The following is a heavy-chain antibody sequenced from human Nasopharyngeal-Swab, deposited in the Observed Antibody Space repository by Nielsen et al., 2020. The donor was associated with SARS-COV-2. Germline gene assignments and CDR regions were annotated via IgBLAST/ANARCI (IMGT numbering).Heavy chain of an antibody. CDR2: ISHNSGT. CDR3: AKEGATGWFDP. CDR1: GVSITSQY. V-gene: IGHV4-59*11. Sequence: ESLKISCTVSGVSITSQYWSWIRQPPGKGLEWIGYISHNSGTSYNPSLKSRVTMFMDTSKNQFSLRLRSVTATDTAVYYCAKEGATGWFDPWGQGTLVTVSS. J-gene: IGHJ5*02.